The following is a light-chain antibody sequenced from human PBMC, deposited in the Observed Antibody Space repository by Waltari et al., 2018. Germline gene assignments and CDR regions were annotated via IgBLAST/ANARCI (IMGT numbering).Light chain of an antibody. CDR3: MQGSHWPPWT. Sequence: DVVLTQSPLSLPVTLGQPASISCRSSESLAHRDGTTYMNWFQQRPGQSPRRLIYKVSKRDPGVPDRFSGSGSGTDFTLTITRVEAEDVGIYYCMQGSHWPPWTFGQGTKVEIK. CDR1: ESLAHRDGTTY. J-gene: IGKJ1*01. V-gene: IGKV2-30*02. CDR2: KVS.